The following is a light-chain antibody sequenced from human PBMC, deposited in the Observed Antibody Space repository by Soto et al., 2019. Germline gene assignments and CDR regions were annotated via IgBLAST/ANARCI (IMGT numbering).Light chain of an antibody. CDR2: AAS. J-gene: IGKJ4*01. CDR1: QSISNH. Sequence: DIQMTQSPSSLSASVEDRVIITCRASQSISNHLNWYQQKPGKAPKLLIFAASSLQSGVPSRFSGSRSGPDFTLTISSLQPEDFATYYCQQYGSSALTFGGGTKVDIK. CDR3: QQYGSSALT. V-gene: IGKV1-39*01.